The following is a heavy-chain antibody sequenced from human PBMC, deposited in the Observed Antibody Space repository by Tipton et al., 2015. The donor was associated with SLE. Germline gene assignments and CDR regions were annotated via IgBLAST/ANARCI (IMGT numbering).Heavy chain of an antibody. Sequence: TLSLTCAVYGGSFSGYYWSWIRQPPGKGLELIGTVYYSGSTYYNPSLERRLTISIDTPKNEFSLRLRSVTAADTAEYYCVRHQAGSGWPGCFDLWGRGTLVTVSS. J-gene: IGHJ2*01. CDR1: GGSFSGYY. V-gene: IGHV4-34*10. CDR3: VRHQAGSGWPGCFDL. CDR2: VYYSGST. D-gene: IGHD3-3*01.